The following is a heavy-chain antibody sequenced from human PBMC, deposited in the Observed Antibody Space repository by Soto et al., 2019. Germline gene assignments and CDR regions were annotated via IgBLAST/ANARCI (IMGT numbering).Heavy chain of an antibody. CDR1: GYTFTSYG. Sequence: ASVKVSCKASGYTFTSYGISWVRQAPGHGLEWMGWISAYNGNTNYAQKLQGRVTMTTDTSTSTAYMELRSLRSDDTAVYYCARVPRSYYQTSYYYGMDVWGQGTTVTVSS. D-gene: IGHD3-10*01. CDR2: ISAYNGNT. V-gene: IGHV1-18*04. CDR3: ARVPRSYYQTSYYYGMDV. J-gene: IGHJ6*02.